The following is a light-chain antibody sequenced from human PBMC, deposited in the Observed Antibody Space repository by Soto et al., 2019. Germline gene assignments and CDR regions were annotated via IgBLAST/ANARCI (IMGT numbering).Light chain of an antibody. J-gene: IGKJ1*01. CDR3: QQRADWPWT. CDR2: DTF. CDR1: QNIAIY. Sequence: IVLTQSPATLSFSPRERATLSCRASQNIAIYLAWYQQKSGQSPRLLIYDTFNRAPGIPDRFSGSGSGTDFTLTLSSLEPEDFAVYYCQQRADWPWTCGQGTTVEIK. V-gene: IGKV3-11*01.